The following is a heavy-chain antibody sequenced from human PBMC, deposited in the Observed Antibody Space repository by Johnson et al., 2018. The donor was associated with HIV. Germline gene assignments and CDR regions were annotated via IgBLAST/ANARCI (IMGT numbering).Heavy chain of an antibody. V-gene: IGHV3-66*01. Sequence: VQLVESGGGLVQPGGSLRLSCAASGFTVTTKYMSWVRQAPGKGLEWVSVIYSGGSTYYADSVKGRFTISRDNSNNTLYLQMNSLRVEDTAVYYCVSEVRGVLDIWGQGTMVTVSS. CDR2: IYSGGST. CDR3: VSEVRGVLDI. CDR1: GFTVTTKY. J-gene: IGHJ3*02. D-gene: IGHD3-10*01.